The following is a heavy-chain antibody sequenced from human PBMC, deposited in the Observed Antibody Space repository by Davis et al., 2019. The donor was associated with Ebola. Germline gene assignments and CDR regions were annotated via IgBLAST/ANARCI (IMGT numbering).Heavy chain of an antibody. J-gene: IGHJ4*02. CDR2: IYYSGST. CDR1: GGSISSYY. CDR3: AKDPLSGATWGLGDY. D-gene: IGHD1-26*01. Sequence: SETLSLTCTVSGGSISSYYWSWIRQPPGKGLEWIGYIYYSGSTNFNPSLKSRVTISVDTSKNQFSLKLSSVTAADTAVYYCAKDPLSGATWGLGDYWGQGTLVTVSS. V-gene: IGHV4-59*01.